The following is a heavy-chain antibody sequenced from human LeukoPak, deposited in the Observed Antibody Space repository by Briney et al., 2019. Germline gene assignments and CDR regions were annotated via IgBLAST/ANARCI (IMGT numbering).Heavy chain of an antibody. V-gene: IGHV3-74*03. CDR2: ISNDASIT. D-gene: IGHD5-18*01. Sequence: GGSLRLSCAASGFTFSGAWIHWVRQVPGKGLAWVSGISNDASITEYTGSVKGRFTISRDNAKNSLHLQMNSLRAEDTALYYCARGHSYGDPFLVGDYWGQGTLVTVSS. J-gene: IGHJ4*02. CDR3: ARGHSYGDPFLVGDY. CDR1: GFTFSGAW.